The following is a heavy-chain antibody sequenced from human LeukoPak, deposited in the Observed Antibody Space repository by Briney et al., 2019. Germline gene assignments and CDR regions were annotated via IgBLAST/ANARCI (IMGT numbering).Heavy chain of an antibody. CDR3: AKDFMGYCSSTSCYSWVFDY. J-gene: IGHJ4*02. CDR2: ISGSGGST. D-gene: IGHD2-2*01. V-gene: IGHV3-23*01. Sequence: PGGSLRLSCAASGFTFSSYAMSWARQAPGKGLEWVSAISGSGGSTYYADSVKGRFTISRDNSKNTLYLQMNSLRAEDTAVYYCAKDFMGYCSSTSCYSWVFDYWGQGTLVTVSS. CDR1: GFTFSSYA.